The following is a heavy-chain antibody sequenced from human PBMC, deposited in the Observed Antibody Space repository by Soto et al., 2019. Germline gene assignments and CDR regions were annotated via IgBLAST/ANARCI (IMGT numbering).Heavy chain of an antibody. CDR1: GYTVSSFY. Sequence: QVQLVQSGAEVVKPGASLTISCRASGYTVSSFYLHWVRQAPGQGLEWMGVMRPSDGSTNYAQKFQGRVTMTRVTSTNTVYMDLSSLRSDDTAVYYCARGPALRYYDMSGYRGSFEYWGLGTLVTVSS. CDR2: MRPSDGST. J-gene: IGHJ4*02. D-gene: IGHD3-22*01. CDR3: ARGPALRYYDMSGYRGSFEY. V-gene: IGHV1-46*01.